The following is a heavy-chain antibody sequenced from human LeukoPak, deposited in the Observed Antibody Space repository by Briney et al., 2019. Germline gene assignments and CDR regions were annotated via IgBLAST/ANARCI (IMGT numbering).Heavy chain of an antibody. J-gene: IGHJ4*02. CDR2: INHSGST. Sequence: SETLSLTCAVYGGSFSGYYWSWIRQPPGKGLEWIGEINHSGSTNYNPSLKSRVTMSVDTSKNQFSLKLSSVTAADTAVYNCPSSTDRDLSVALGIAAAANPFDFWGLGNLVTVSS. D-gene: IGHD6-13*01. CDR3: PSSTDRDLSVALGIAAAANPFDF. CDR1: GGSFSGYY. V-gene: IGHV4-34*01.